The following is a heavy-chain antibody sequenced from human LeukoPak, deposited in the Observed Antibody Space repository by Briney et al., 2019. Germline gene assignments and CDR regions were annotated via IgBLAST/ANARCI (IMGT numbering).Heavy chain of an antibody. D-gene: IGHD3-3*01. V-gene: IGHV1-2*02. J-gene: IGHJ3*02. CDR1: GFTFTHYY. CDR3: ATEGVTIFGVVIGAFDI. Sequence: ASVKVSCKASGFTFTHYYMHWVRQAPEQGLEWMGWINPNSGGTNYAQKFQGRVTMTRDTSISTAYMELSRLRSDDTAVYYCATEGVTIFGVVIGAFDIWGQGTMVTVSS. CDR2: INPNSGGT.